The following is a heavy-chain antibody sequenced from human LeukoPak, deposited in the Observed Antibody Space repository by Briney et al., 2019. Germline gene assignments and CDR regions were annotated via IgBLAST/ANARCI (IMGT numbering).Heavy chain of an antibody. CDR1: GFTFSSYA. J-gene: IGHJ4*02. V-gene: IGHV3-30-3*01. CDR3: AREAVLMVYAKGYFDY. D-gene: IGHD2-8*01. CDR2: ISYDGSDK. Sequence: GGSLRLSCAASGFTFSSYAMHWVRQAPGKGLEWVAVISYDGSDKYYADSVKGRFTIPRDNSKNTLYLQMNSLRAEDTAVYYCAREAVLMVYAKGYFDYWGQGTLVTVSS.